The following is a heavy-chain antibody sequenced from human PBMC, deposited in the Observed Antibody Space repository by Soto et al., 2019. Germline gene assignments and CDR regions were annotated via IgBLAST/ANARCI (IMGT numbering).Heavy chain of an antibody. J-gene: IGHJ4*02. V-gene: IGHV1-69*13. Sequence: GASVKVSCKASGGTFSSYAISWVRQAPGQGLEWMGGIIPIFGTANYAQKFQGRVTITADESTSTAYMELSSLRSEDTAVYYCAREAGGSLTRSDFDYWGQGTLVTVSS. CDR1: GGTFSSYA. D-gene: IGHD1-26*01. CDR2: IIPIFGTA. CDR3: AREAGGSLTRSDFDY.